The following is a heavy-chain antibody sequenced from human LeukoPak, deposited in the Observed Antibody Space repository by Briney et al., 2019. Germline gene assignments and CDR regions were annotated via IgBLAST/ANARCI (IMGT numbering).Heavy chain of an antibody. V-gene: IGHV4-59*11. CDR1: GGSISTHY. CDR2: IYSTGST. CDR3: ARGSRQIDY. Sequence: SETLSLTCTVSGGSISTHYWTWIRQPPGKGLEWIGYIYSTGSTNYNPSLKSRVTISVDASKNQFSLKLSSVTDADTAMYYCARGSRQIDYWGQGTLVTVSS. J-gene: IGHJ4*02.